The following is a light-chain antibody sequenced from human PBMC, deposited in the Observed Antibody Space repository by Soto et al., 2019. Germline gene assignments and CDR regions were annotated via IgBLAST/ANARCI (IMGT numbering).Light chain of an antibody. CDR2: GAS. CDR1: QSVSASS. Sequence: EIVLTQSPGTLSLSPGARATLSCRASQSVSASSLAWYQQKPGQAPRLLIYGASSRATGIPDRFSGRGSGTDFTLTISRLEPEDFAVYYCQQYGSSPITFGQGTRLEIK. V-gene: IGKV3-20*01. J-gene: IGKJ5*01. CDR3: QQYGSSPIT.